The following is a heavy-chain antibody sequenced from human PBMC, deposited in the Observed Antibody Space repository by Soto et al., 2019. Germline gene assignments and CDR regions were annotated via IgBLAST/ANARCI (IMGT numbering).Heavy chain of an antibody. J-gene: IGHJ6*03. Sequence: SETLSLTCAVYGGSFSGYYWSWIRQPPGKGLEWIGEINHSGSTNYNPSLKSRVTISVDTSKNQFSLKLSSVTAADTAVYYCAREGYCSSTSCYQYYYYYMDVWGKGTTVTVSS. CDR3: AREGYCSSTSCYQYYYYYMDV. V-gene: IGHV4-34*01. CDR2: INHSGST. D-gene: IGHD2-2*01. CDR1: GGSFSGYY.